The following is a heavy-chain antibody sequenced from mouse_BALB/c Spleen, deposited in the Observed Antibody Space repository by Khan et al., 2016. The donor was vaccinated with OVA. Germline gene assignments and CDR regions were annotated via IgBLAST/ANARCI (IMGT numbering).Heavy chain of an antibody. CDR3: ARDYWDVFAY. J-gene: IGHJ3*01. D-gene: IGHD4-1*01. CDR2: IDPANGNT. V-gene: IGHV14-3*02. CDR1: GFNIKDTY. Sequence: VQLKESGVELVKPGASVKLSCTASGFNIKDTYMHWVKQRPEQGLEWIGRIDPANGNTKYDPKFQGKATITADTSSNTAYLQLSSLTSEDTAVYYCARDYWDVFAYWGQGTLVTVSA.